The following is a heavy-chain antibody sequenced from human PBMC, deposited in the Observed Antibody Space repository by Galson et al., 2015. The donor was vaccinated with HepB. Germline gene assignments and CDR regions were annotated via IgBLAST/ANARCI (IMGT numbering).Heavy chain of an antibody. CDR1: GFTFNMFW. J-gene: IGHJ4*02. D-gene: IGHD3-10*01. CDR3: ARDIWFGEFHGF. CDR2: TNQDGSEE. Sequence: SLRLSCAASGFTFNMFWMSWVRQAPGKGLEWVANTNQDGSEEYYVDSVKGRFTISRDNAKNSLYLKMNSLRAEDTAVYYCARDIWFGEFHGFWGQGVLVTVSS. V-gene: IGHV3-7*03.